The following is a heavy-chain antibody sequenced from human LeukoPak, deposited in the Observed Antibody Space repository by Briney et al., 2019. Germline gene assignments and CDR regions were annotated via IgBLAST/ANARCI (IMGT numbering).Heavy chain of an antibody. CDR3: AKVTAVQYYYYYYYIDI. Sequence: PGGSLRLSCAASGFTFSSYAMSWVRQAPGKGLEWVSAISGSGISTYYADSVKGRFTISRDNSKNTLYLQMNSLRAEDTAVYYCAKVTAVQYYYYYYYIDIWGKGTTVTISS. J-gene: IGHJ6*03. D-gene: IGHD3-10*02. CDR2: ISGSGIST. V-gene: IGHV3-23*01. CDR1: GFTFSSYA.